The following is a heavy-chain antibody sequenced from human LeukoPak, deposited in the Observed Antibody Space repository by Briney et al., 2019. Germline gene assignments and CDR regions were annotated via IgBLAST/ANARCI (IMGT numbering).Heavy chain of an antibody. D-gene: IGHD2-15*01. J-gene: IGHJ3*02. Sequence: PSETLSLTCTVSGGSISNYYWNWIRQPPGKGLEWIAYIYYSGSTNYNPSLKSRVTMSVDTSKNQFSLKLSSVTAADTAVYYCARGRYCSADICSGGDAFDTWGQGTMVSVSS. V-gene: IGHV4-59*12. CDR3: ARGRYCSADICSGGDAFDT. CDR1: GGSISNYY. CDR2: IYYSGST.